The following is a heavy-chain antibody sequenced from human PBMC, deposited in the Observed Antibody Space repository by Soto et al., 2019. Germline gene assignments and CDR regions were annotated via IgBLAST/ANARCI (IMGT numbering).Heavy chain of an antibody. V-gene: IGHV1-18*01. CDR3: AMGGVYSGSVFHAFGF. Sequence: QAQLVQSGAEVKKPGASVKVSCKASGYTFTNYGINWVRQAPGQGLEWMGWISGYNGNTVYAQRRQGRVTMTTETPTSTADMGLTRLRSGDTAVYYCAMGGVYSGSVFHAFGFWGQGTMVTVSS. D-gene: IGHD5-12*01. CDR1: GYTFTNYG. J-gene: IGHJ3*01. CDR2: ISGYNGNT.